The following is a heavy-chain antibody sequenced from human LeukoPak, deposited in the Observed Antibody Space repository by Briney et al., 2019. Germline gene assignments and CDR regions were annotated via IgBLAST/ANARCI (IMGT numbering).Heavy chain of an antibody. CDR1: GFTFSSYA. Sequence: GGSLRLSCAASGFTFSSYAMSWVRQAPGKGLEWVSAISGSGGSTYYADSVKGRFTISRDNSKNTLYLQMNSLRAEDTAVYYCAKIRSIVVATAILPWGQGTLVTVSS. J-gene: IGHJ5*02. V-gene: IGHV3-23*01. CDR2: ISGSGGST. D-gene: IGHD2-21*02. CDR3: AKIRSIVVATAILP.